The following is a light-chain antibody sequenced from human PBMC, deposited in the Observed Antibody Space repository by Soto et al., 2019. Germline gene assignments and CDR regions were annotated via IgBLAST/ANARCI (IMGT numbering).Light chain of an antibody. CDR3: SSYTGSSTLV. CDR1: SSAVGGYNY. CDR2: DVS. V-gene: IGLV2-14*01. Sequence: QSALTQPASVSGSPGQSITISCTGTSSAVGGYNYVSWYQQHPGKAPKLMIYDVSNRPLGVSNRFSGSKSGNTASLTISGLHAEDEADYYCSSYTGSSTLVFGGGTQLTVL. J-gene: IGLJ3*02.